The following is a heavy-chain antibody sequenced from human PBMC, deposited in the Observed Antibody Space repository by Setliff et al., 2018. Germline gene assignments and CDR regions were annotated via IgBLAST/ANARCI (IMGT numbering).Heavy chain of an antibody. CDR1: VFTFSSFW. CDR3: AVIDWGENFYNMDV. D-gene: IGHD7-27*01. J-gene: IGHJ6*03. CDR2: INQDGSGK. Sequence: GGSLRLSCAASVFTFSSFWMSWVRQSPGKGLEWVANINQDGSGKYYVDSVKGRFTISRDNAKNTLYLQMNSLRGEDTAVYFCAVIDWGENFYNMDVWGKGTTVTVSS. V-gene: IGHV3-7*01.